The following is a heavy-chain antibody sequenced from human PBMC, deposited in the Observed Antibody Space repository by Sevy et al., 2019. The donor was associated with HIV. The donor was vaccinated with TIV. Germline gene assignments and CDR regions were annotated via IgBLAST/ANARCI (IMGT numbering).Heavy chain of an antibody. CDR3: ATSRSGYFDSSGYYIY. D-gene: IGHD3-22*01. CDR2: NYPEDSET. V-gene: IGHV5-51*01. Sequence: GESLKISCQGSGYSFTSHWIGWVRHMPGKGLEWMGINYPEDSETRYSPSFQGQVTFSADKSISTAYLQWSSLKASDTAMYYCATSRSGYFDSSGYYIYWGQGTLVTVSS. CDR1: GYSFTSHW. J-gene: IGHJ4*02.